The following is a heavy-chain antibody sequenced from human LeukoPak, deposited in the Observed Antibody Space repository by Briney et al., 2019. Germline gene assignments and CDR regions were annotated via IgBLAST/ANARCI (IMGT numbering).Heavy chain of an antibody. J-gene: IGHJ3*01. CDR2: ITPFNGNT. CDR3: ARCKVGASGAFDV. CDR1: GYTFTYRY. V-gene: IGHV1-45*02. D-gene: IGHD1-26*01. Sequence: ASVKVSCKASGYTFTYRYLHWVRQAPGQALEWMGWITPFNGNTNYAQKFQDRVTITRDRSMSTAYMELSSLRSEDTAMYYCARCKVGASGAFDVWGQGTMVTVSS.